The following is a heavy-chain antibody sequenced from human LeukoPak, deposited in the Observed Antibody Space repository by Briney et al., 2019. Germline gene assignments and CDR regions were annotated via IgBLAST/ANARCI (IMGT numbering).Heavy chain of an antibody. J-gene: IGHJ6*02. Sequence: GGSLRLSCAASGFTFSSAWMTWVRQAPGQGLEWVGRIKSKSDGETTDYAAPVKGRFSISRDDSKNTLYLQMTSLKTEDTAVYYCTTKTLIRDGVDVWGQGTTVTVSS. CDR1: GFTFSSAW. CDR3: TTKTLIRDGVDV. D-gene: IGHD3-3*01. CDR2: IKSKSDGETT. V-gene: IGHV3-15*01.